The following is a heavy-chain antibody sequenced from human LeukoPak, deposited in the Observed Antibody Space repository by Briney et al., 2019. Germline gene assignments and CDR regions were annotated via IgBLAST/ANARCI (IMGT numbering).Heavy chain of an antibody. D-gene: IGHD3-10*01. Sequence: SETLSLTCTVSGDSISSYYWNWIRQPAGEGLEWIGRIYPSGSTNYNPSLRSRVSMSIDTSKNQFSLKLSSVTAADTAVYYCARGGLGDYYYYYGMDVWGQGTTVTVSS. CDR1: GDSISSYY. CDR2: IYPSGST. V-gene: IGHV4-4*07. CDR3: ARGGLGDYYYYYGMDV. J-gene: IGHJ6*02.